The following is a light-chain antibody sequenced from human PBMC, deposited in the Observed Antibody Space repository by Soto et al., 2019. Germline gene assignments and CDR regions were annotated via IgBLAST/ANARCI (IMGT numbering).Light chain of an antibody. CDR3: QQYNSYPRT. J-gene: IGKJ1*01. CDR2: KAS. CDR1: QSISSW. Sequence: VQMTQSPSTLSASVGDRVTITCRASQSISSWLAWYQQKPGKAPKLLIYKASTLESGVPSNFSGSGSGTEFTLTISSLQPEDFATYYCQQYNSYPRTFGQGTKVDIK. V-gene: IGKV1-5*03.